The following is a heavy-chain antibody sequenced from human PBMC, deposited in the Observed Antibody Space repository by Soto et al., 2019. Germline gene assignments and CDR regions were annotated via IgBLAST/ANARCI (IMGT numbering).Heavy chain of an antibody. CDR2: MNPNSGNT. D-gene: IGHD4-17*01. J-gene: IGHJ4*02. CDR3: AGGRDYGDYLDY. CDR1: GYTFTSYD. Sequence: ASVKVSCKASGYTFTSYDINWVRQATGQGLEWMGWMNPNSGNTGYAQKFQGRVTMTRNTSISTAYMELSSLRSEDTAVYYCAGGRDYGDYLDYWGQGTLVTVSS. V-gene: IGHV1-8*01.